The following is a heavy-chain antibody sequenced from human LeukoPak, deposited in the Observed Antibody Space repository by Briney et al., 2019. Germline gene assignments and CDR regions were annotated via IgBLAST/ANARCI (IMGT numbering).Heavy chain of an antibody. J-gene: IGHJ4*02. CDR1: GFTFSSYA. CDR3: ASAIHTWQPFDY. D-gene: IGHD5-18*01. CDR2: ISYDGSNK. Sequence: GGSLRLSCAASGFTFSSYAMHWVRQAPGKGLEWVAVISYDGSNKYYADSVKGRFTISRDNSKNTLYLQMNSLRAEDTAVYYCASAIHTWQPFDYWGQGTLVTVSS. V-gene: IGHV3-30-3*01.